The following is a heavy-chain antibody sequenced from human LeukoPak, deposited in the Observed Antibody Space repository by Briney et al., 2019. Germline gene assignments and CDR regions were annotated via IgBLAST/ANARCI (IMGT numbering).Heavy chain of an antibody. CDR3: TRHTDTAMVTRPLNWFDP. J-gene: IGHJ5*02. D-gene: IGHD5-18*01. CDR2: IRSKANSYAT. Sequence: GGSLRLSCAASGFTFSSYAMHWVRQASGKGLEWVGRIRSKANSYATAYAASVKGRFTISRDDSKNTAYLQMNSLKTEDTAVYYCTRHTDTAMVTRPLNWFDPWGQGTLVTVSS. V-gene: IGHV3-73*01. CDR1: GFTFSSYA.